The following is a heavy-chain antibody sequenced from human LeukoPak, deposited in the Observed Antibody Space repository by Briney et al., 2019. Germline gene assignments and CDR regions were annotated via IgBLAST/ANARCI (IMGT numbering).Heavy chain of an antibody. CDR3: ARAPGAVLD. V-gene: IGHV4-34*01. CDR1: GGSFSGYY. D-gene: IGHD3-10*01. J-gene: IGHJ4*02. CDR2: INHRGST. Sequence: SETLSLTCAVYGGSFSGYYWSWLRQPPGKGLEWIGEINHRGSTNYNPSLKSRVTVSLDTSKNQFSLKRSSVTAADTAVYYCARAPGAVLDWGQGTLVTVSS.